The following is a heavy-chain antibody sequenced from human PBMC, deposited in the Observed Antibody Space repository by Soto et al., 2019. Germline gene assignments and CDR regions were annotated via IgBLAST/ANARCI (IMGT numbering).Heavy chain of an antibody. Sequence: GDPLKISCAASGYYFTDYWIGWVRQMPGKGLEWMGIIHPRDSDTKYSPSFQGHVTFSVDTSISTAFLQWNSLKASDSAIYYCAKQHYDFWSGSDIGSSYSDFWGRGTQVTVS. CDR2: IHPRDSDT. D-gene: IGHD3-3*01. J-gene: IGHJ2*01. CDR3: AKQHYDFWSGSDIGSSYSDF. V-gene: IGHV5-51*01. CDR1: GYYFTDYW.